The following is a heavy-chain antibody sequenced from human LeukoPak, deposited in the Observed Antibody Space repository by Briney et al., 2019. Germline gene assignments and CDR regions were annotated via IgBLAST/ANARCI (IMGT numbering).Heavy chain of an antibody. J-gene: IGHJ5*02. CDR2: ISAYNGNT. V-gene: IGHV1-18*04. Sequence: ASVKVSCKASGYTFTGYYMHWVRQAPGQGLEWMGWISAYNGNTNYAQKLQGRVTMTTDTSTSTAYMELRSLRSDDTAVYYCARGTGYDSSGPWGQGTLVTVSS. CDR1: GYTFTGYY. D-gene: IGHD3-22*01. CDR3: ARGTGYDSSGP.